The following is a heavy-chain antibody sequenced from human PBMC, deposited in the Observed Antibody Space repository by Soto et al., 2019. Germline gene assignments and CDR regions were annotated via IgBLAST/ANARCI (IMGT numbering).Heavy chain of an antibody. D-gene: IGHD1-26*01. J-gene: IGHJ4*02. V-gene: IGHV3-21*01. CDR2: ISSSSSYI. CDR1: GFTFSSYS. CDR3: ARVGSHSGSYYAPHYFDY. Sequence: EVQLVESGGGLVKPGGSLRLSCAASGFTFSSYSMNWVRQAPGKGLEWVSSISSSSSYIYYADSVKGRFTISRDNAKNSLYLQMNSLRAEDTAVYYCARVGSHSGSYYAPHYFDYWGQGTLVTVSS.